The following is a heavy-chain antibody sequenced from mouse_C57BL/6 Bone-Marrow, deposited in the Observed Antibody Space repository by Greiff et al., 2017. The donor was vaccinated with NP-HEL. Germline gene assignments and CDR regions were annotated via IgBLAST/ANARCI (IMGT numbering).Heavy chain of an antibody. J-gene: IGHJ3*01. CDR1: GYTFTSYG. Sequence: QVQLQQSGAELARPGASVKLSCKASGYTFTSYGISWVKQRTGQGLEWIGEIYPSTGGTTYNQKFKAKATLTVDKSSSTAYMQLKSLTSEDSAVYYCARDGIYYYGSSSFAYWGQGTLVTVSA. D-gene: IGHD1-1*01. V-gene: IGHV1-81*01. CDR2: IYPSTGGT. CDR3: ARDGIYYYGSSSFAY.